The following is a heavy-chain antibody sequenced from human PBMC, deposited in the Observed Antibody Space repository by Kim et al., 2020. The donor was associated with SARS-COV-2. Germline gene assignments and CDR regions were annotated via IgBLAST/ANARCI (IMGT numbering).Heavy chain of an antibody. Sequence: SETLSLTCTVSGGSISSGGYYWSWIRQHPGKGLEWLGYIYYSGSTYYNPSLKIRVTISLDTSKNQFSSKISSVIAADTAVAYYSRADYGSYVVYYG. V-gene: IGHV4-31*03. CDR1: GGSISSGGYY. J-gene: IGHJ6*01. D-gene: IGHD4-17*01. CDR2: IYYSGST. CDR3: SRADYGSYVVYYG.